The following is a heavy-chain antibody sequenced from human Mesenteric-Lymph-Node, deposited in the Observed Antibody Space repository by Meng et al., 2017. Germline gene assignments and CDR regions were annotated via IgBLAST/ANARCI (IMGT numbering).Heavy chain of an antibody. J-gene: IGHJ4*02. V-gene: IGHV3-23*01. D-gene: IGHD6-6*01. Sequence: GESLKISCAASGFTFNSYGMSWVRQAPGKGLEWVSFMSGSGGDTYYADSVKGRFTISRDNSKNTLHLQMNSLRAEDTAVYYCARSFVLDYWGQGTLVTVSS. CDR1: GFTFNSYG. CDR3: ARSFVLDY. CDR2: MSGSGGDT.